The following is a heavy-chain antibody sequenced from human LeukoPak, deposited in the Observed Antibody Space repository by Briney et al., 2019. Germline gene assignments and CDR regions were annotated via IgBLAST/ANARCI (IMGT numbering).Heavy chain of an antibody. V-gene: IGHV4-34*01. D-gene: IGHD3-10*01. Sequence: SETLSLTCAVNGGSFTGYYWSWIRQFPGKGLEWMREINHSGSTNYNSSLKSRLTISVDTSKNQLSLKLSSVTAADTAIYYCARGGYGPGSHYKYWGQGTLVTVSS. CDR2: INHSGST. J-gene: IGHJ4*02. CDR1: GGSFTGYY. CDR3: ARGGYGPGSHYKY.